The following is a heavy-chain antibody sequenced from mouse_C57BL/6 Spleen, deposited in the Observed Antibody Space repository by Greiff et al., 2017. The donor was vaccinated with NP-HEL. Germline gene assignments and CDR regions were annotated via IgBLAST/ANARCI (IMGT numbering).Heavy chain of an antibody. CDR3: ARDLPLYGSSYEAMDY. CDR2: ISYDGSN. J-gene: IGHJ4*01. Sequence: EVKLMESGPGLVKPSHSLSLTCSVTGYSITSGYYWNWIRQFPGNKLEWMGYISYDGSNNYNPSLKNRISITRDTSKNQFFLKLNSVTTEDTATYYCARDLPLYGSSYEAMDYWGQGTSVTVSS. CDR1: GYSITSGYY. V-gene: IGHV3-6*01. D-gene: IGHD1-1*01.